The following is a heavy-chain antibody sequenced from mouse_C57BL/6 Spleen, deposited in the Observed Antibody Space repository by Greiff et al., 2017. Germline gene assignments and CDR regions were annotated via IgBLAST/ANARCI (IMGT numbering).Heavy chain of an antibody. Sequence: EVKLMESVAELVRPGASVKLSCTASGFNIKNTYMHWVKQRPEQGLEWIGRIDPANGNTKYAPKFQGKATITADTSSNTAYLQLSSLPSDDTAIYYCARGTAQATLFAYWGQGTLVTVSA. CDR2: IDPANGNT. J-gene: IGHJ3*01. CDR1: GFNIKNTY. D-gene: IGHD3-2*02. V-gene: IGHV14-3*01. CDR3: ARGTAQATLFAY.